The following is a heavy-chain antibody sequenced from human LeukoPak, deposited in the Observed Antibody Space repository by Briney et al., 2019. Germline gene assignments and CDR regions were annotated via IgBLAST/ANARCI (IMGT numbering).Heavy chain of an antibody. V-gene: IGHV4-38-2*01. D-gene: IGHD3-3*01. Sequence: SETLSLTCGVSGYSISSCYYWGWLRQPPGKGLEWIGSIYHSGSTYYNPSLKSRVTIYVDTSKNQFSLKLRSVTAADSALYYCARWDSGEWFHDAFDIWGQGTRVTVSS. CDR1: GYSISSCYY. J-gene: IGHJ3*02. CDR3: ARWDSGEWFHDAFDI. CDR2: IYHSGST.